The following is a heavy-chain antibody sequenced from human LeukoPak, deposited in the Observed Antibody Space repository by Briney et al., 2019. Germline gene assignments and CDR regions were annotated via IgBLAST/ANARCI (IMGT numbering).Heavy chain of an antibody. CDR3: ARAVRYYDFWSGYYLYYFDY. D-gene: IGHD3-3*01. CDR1: GFTVSSNY. V-gene: IGHV3-66*01. Sequence: PGGSLRLSCAASGFTVSSNYMSWVRQAPGKELEWVSVIYSGGSTYYADSVKGRFTISRDNSKNTLYLQMNSLRAEDTAVYYCARAVRYYDFWSGYYLYYFDYWGQGTLVTVSS. J-gene: IGHJ4*02. CDR2: IYSGGST.